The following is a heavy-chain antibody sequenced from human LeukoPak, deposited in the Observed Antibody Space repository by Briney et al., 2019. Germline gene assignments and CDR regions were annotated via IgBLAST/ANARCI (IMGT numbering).Heavy chain of an antibody. CDR2: ITSGFTP. CDR3: AKEAPKYSDFWSGHLPLDY. V-gene: IGHV3-23*01. J-gene: IGHJ4*02. CDR1: GLTFSDYA. D-gene: IGHD3-3*01. Sequence: GGSLSLFCAASGLTFSDYAMSCFRQAPGKGLEWVSGITSGFTPHYADSVKGRFTISRDNSKNTFHLQMNSLRAEDTAVYYCAKEAPKYSDFWSGHLPLDYGGQGTLVTVSS.